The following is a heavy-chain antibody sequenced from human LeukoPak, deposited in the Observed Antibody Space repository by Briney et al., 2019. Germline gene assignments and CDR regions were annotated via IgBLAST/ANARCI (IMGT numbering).Heavy chain of an antibody. CDR3: ARRPPNYYDSSGYSVFDY. J-gene: IGHJ4*02. Sequence: GESLKISCKGSGYSFTTYWIAWVRQMPGKGLEWMGIIHPGDSDTRYSPSFQGQVTISADKSISTAFLQWSTLKASDTAIYYGARRPPNYYDSSGYSVFDYWGQGILVTVSS. D-gene: IGHD3-22*01. CDR2: IHPGDSDT. V-gene: IGHV5-51*01. CDR1: GYSFTTYW.